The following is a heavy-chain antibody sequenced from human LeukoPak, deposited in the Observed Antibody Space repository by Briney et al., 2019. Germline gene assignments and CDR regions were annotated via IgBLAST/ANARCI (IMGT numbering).Heavy chain of an antibody. CDR2: ISSTSSYI. CDR3: ARALWSGPVYYGMDV. J-gene: IGHJ6*02. CDR1: GFTFTNYN. V-gene: IGHV3-21*06. D-gene: IGHD3-10*01. Sequence: PGGFLRLSCAASGFTFTNYNFYWVRQAPGRGLEWVSSISSTSSYIYYADSMKGRFTISRDNAKNSLYLQMNSLRAEDTAVYYCARALWSGPVYYGMDVWGQGTTVTVSS.